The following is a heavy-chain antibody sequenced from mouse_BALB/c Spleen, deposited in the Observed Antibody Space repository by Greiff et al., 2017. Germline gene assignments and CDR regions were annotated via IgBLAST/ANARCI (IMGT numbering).Heavy chain of an antibody. CDR2: IYPGDGDT. V-gene: IGHV1-87*01. D-gene: IGHD1-2*01. CDR1: GYTFTSYW. CDR3: AATATYYYAMDY. J-gene: IGHJ4*01. Sequence: VQLQQSGAELARPGASVKLSCKASGYTFTSYWMQWVKQRPGQGLEWIGAIYPGDGDTRYTQKFKGKATLTADKSSSTAYMQLSSLASEDSAVYYCAATATYYYAMDYWGQGTSVTVSS.